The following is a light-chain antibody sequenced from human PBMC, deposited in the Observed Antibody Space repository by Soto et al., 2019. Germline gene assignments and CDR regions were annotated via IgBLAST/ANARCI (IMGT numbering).Light chain of an antibody. J-gene: IGLJ1*01. CDR2: EVS. Sequence: QSALTQPASVSGAPGQSITISCTGTSSDVGGYNYVSWYQQHPGKAPKLMIYEVSNRPSGVSNRFSGSKSGNTASLTISGLQAEEAADYYCSSYTSSSTQVFGTGTKLTVL. V-gene: IGLV2-14*01. CDR1: SSDVGGYNY. CDR3: SSYTSSSTQV.